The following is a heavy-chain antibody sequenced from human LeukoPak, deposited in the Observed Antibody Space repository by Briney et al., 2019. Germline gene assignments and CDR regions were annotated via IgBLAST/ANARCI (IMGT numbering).Heavy chain of an antibody. Sequence: SETLSLTCAVYGGSFSGYYWSWIRQPPGKGLEWIGEINHSGSTNYNPSLKSRVTISVDTSKNQFSLKLSSVTAADTAVYYCARWSVIAYGVLGYYYGMDVWGQGTTATVSS. CDR2: INHSGST. D-gene: IGHD3-3*01. J-gene: IGHJ6*01. CDR3: ARWSVIAYGVLGYYYGMDV. CDR1: GGSFSGYY. V-gene: IGHV4-34*01.